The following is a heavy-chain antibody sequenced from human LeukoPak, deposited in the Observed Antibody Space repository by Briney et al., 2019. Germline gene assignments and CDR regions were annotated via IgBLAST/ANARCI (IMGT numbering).Heavy chain of an antibody. CDR2: ISATSNYI. J-gene: IGHJ4*02. CDR3: AGDTSGYTFDD. D-gene: IGHD5-18*01. CDR1: GFTFSSYS. V-gene: IGHV3-21*01. Sequence: NPGGSLRLSCAASGFTFSSYSMNWVRQAPGKGLEWVSSISATSNYIYYADSVKGRFTISRDNAKNSLYLQMNSLRAEDTAVYYCAGDTSGYTFDDWGQGTLVTVSS.